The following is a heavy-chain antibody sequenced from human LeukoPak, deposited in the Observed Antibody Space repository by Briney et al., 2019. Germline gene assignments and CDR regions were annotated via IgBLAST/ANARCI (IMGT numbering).Heavy chain of an antibody. V-gene: IGHV3-64*01. D-gene: IGHD4-23*01. CDR2: ISSNGGST. CDR3: ARVGYGGNSDLLGYFDY. CDR1: GLTFSSYA. Sequence: GGSLRLSCAASGLTFSSYALHWVRQAPGKGLEYVSAISSNGGSTYYANSVKGRFTISRDNSKNTLYLQMGSLRAEDMAVYYCARVGYGGNSDLLGYFDYWGQGTLVTVSS. J-gene: IGHJ4*02.